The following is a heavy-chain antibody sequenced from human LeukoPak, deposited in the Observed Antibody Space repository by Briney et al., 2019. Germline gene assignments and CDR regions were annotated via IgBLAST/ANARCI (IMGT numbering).Heavy chain of an antibody. Sequence: GGSLRLSCAASGFSFSNNAMSWVRQAPGNGLEWVSAIGNSGAGTYYADSLQGRFTISRDNSKNTLYLHMRSLRAEDTAVYYCVKRYCSGGTCYSAFDYWGHGTLVTVSS. V-gene: IGHV3-23*01. D-gene: IGHD2-15*01. CDR1: GFSFSNNA. J-gene: IGHJ4*01. CDR3: VKRYCSGGTCYSAFDY. CDR2: IGNSGAGT.